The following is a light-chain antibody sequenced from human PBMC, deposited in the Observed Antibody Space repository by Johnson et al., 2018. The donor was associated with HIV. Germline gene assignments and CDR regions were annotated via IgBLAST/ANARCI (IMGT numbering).Light chain of an antibody. V-gene: IGLV1-51*02. CDR2: ENN. J-gene: IGLJ1*01. Sequence: QSVLTQPPSVSAAPGQKVTISCSGSSSNIGNNYISWYQQHPGTAPKLLIYENNKRPSGSPDRFSGSKSGTSATLGITGLQTGDEADYYCGTWDSSLTPFYVIGTATKVTVL. CDR3: GTWDSSLTPFYV. CDR1: SSNIGNNY.